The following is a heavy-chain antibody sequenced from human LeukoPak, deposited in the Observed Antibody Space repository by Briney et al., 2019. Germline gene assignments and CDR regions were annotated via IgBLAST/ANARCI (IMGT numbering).Heavy chain of an antibody. CDR1: GFTSSNYA. J-gene: IGHJ4*02. CDR3: AKEVGYDSSGYDDF. D-gene: IGHD3-22*01. V-gene: IGHV3-23*01. CDR2: ISGSGSST. Sequence: GGSLRLSCAASGFTSSNYAMSWVRQAPGKGLEWVSAISGSGSSTYYADSVKGRFTISRDNSKNTVYLQMNSLRAEDTALYYCAKEVGYDSSGYDDFWGQGTLVTVSS.